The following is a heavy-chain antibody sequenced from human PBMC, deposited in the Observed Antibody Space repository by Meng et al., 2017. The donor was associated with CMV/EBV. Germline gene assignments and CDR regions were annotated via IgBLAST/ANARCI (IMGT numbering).Heavy chain of an antibody. Sequence: GGSLRLSCAASGFTFSSYDRHWVRQATGKGLEWVSAIGTAGDTYYPGSVKGRFTISRENAKNSLYLQMNSLRAGDTAVYYCARLGGSDAFDIWGQGTMVTVSS. CDR1: GFTFSSYD. CDR2: IGTAGDT. J-gene: IGHJ3*02. D-gene: IGHD3-16*01. V-gene: IGHV3-13*01. CDR3: ARLGGSDAFDI.